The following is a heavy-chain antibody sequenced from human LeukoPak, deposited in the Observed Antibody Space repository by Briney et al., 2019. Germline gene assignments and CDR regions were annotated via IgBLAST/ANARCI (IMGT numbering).Heavy chain of an antibody. V-gene: IGHV3-23*01. D-gene: IGHD2-2*01. CDR1: GFTFSSYA. CDR3: AKDLWMRVPAAQLPETNLNWFDP. Sequence: GGSLRLSCAASGFTFSSYAMSWVRQAPGKGLEWVSAISGSGGSTYYAGSVKGRFTISRDNSKNTLYLQMNSLRAEDTAVYYCAKDLWMRVPAAQLPETNLNWFDPWGQGTLVTVSS. J-gene: IGHJ5*02. CDR2: ISGSGGST.